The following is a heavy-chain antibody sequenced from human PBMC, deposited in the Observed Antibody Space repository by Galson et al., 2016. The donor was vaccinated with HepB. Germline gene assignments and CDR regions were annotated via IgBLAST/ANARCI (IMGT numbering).Heavy chain of an antibody. CDR2: VYYTGST. V-gene: IGHV4-59*13. J-gene: IGHJ6*04. D-gene: IGHD1-1*01. Sequence: SETLSLTCSLSSGSISSYSWTWIRQSPGGGLEWIGDVYYTGSTKYNPSLKSRASISVDTSKDQFSLKVISLTAADTAVYYCARRRTTINNSYQIDVWGKGTTVIVSS. CDR3: ARRRTTINNSYQIDV. CDR1: SGSISSYS.